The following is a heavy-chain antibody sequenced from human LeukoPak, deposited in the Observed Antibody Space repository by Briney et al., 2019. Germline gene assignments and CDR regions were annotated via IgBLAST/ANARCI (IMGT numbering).Heavy chain of an antibody. CDR1: GFTFSSYA. V-gene: IGHV3-23*01. Sequence: GGSLRLSCAASGFTFSSYAMSWVRQAPGKGLQWVSAISGGGGSTYYADSVKGRFTISRDNSKNTLYLQMNSLRAEDTAVYYCAKAAGATVITDFDYWGQGTLVTVSS. J-gene: IGHJ4*02. CDR2: ISGGGGST. D-gene: IGHD4-23*01. CDR3: AKAAGATVITDFDY.